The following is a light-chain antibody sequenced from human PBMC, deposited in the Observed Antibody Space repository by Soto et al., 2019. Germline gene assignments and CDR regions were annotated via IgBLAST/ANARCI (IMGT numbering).Light chain of an antibody. CDR3: QQYNSLYS. J-gene: IGKJ2*01. CDR2: KAF. Sequence: DIQMTQSPSTLSASVGDRVTITCRASQSISRWLAWYQQKPGKAPKLLIYKAFSLESGVPSRFSGSRSGTDFTLTNSSLQPDDVAPYDGQQYNSLYSFGHGTKLEIK. V-gene: IGKV1-5*03. CDR1: QSISRW.